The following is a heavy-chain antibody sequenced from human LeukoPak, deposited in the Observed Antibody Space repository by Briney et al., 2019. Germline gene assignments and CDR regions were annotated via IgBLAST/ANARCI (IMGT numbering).Heavy chain of an antibody. CDR2: LSDSGGDT. V-gene: IGHV3-23*01. J-gene: IGHJ6*02. CDR3: AKDGAPITMPYYYGMDV. Sequence: GGSLRLSCAASGFTFSSYAMSWVRQAPGHGLEWVSTLSDSGGDTYYADSVKGRFTISRDNSKNTLYLQMNSLRAEDTAVYYCAKDGAPITMPYYYGMDVWGQGTTVTVSS. CDR1: GFTFSSYA. D-gene: IGHD3-10*01.